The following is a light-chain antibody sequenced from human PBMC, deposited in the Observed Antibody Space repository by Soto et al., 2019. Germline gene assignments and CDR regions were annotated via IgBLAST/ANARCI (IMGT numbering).Light chain of an antibody. CDR3: QQRGNWPPTWT. V-gene: IGKV3-11*01. Sequence: EIVLTQSPATLSLSPGERATLSCRASQSIGYYLAWYQEKPGQAPRLLIYDASIRATGIPARFSGSWSGTDFTLTINGLEPEDSAVYYCQQRGNWPPTWTFGQGTKGDI. CDR1: QSIGYY. J-gene: IGKJ1*01. CDR2: DAS.